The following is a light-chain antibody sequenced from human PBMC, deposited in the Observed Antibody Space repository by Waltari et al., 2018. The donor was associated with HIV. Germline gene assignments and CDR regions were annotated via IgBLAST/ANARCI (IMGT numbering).Light chain of an antibody. CDR3: CSYAGSSTLV. V-gene: IGLV2-23*02. CDR1: SSDVGSYNL. Sequence: QSALTQPASVSGSPGQSITISCTGTSSDVGSYNLVSWYQQHPGKAPKLMIYEVSKRTSGFSNRFSGSKAGNTASLTISGLQAEDEAYYYCCSYAGSSTLVFGGGTKLTVL. J-gene: IGLJ2*01. CDR2: EVS.